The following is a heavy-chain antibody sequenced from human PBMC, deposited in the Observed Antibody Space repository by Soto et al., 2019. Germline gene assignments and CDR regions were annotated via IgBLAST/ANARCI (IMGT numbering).Heavy chain of an antibody. Sequence: SVKVSCKASGGTFSKYAISWVRQAPGQGLEWMGGIIPIFGTANYAQKFQGRVTITADESTSTAYMELSSLRSEDTAVYYCARGRGNYDFWSGYYPANSYFYYYGMDVWGQGTTVTVSS. CDR1: GGTFSKYA. V-gene: IGHV1-69*13. CDR3: ARGRGNYDFWSGYYPANSYFYYYGMDV. J-gene: IGHJ6*02. D-gene: IGHD3-3*01. CDR2: IIPIFGTA.